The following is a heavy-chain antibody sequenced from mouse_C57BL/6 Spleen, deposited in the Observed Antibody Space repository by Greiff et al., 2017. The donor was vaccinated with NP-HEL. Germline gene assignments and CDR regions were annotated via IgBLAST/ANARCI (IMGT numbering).Heavy chain of an antibody. D-gene: IGHD4-1*02. V-gene: IGHV1-80*01. CDR2: IYPGDGDT. J-gene: IGHJ2*01. Sequence: QVQLQQSGAELVKPGASVKISCKASGYAFSSYWMNWVKQRPGKGLEWIGQIYPGDGDTNYNGKFKGKATLTADKSSSTAYMQLSSLTSEDSAVYFCARRFFNWVFDYWGQGTTLTVSS. CDR3: ARRFFNWVFDY. CDR1: GYAFSSYW.